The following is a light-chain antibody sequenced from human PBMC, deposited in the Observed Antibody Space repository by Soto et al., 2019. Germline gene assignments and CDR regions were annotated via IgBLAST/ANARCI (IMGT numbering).Light chain of an antibody. Sequence: NFMLTQPHSVSESPGKTVTISCTGSSGSIASHYVQWYQQRPGSAPTTVIYENDQRPSGVPGRFSASIDSSSNSASLTISGLKTEDEAAYYCQSYDSNNQVFGGGTQLTVL. CDR2: END. CDR3: QSYDSNNQV. CDR1: SGSIASHY. J-gene: IGLJ3*02. V-gene: IGLV6-57*02.